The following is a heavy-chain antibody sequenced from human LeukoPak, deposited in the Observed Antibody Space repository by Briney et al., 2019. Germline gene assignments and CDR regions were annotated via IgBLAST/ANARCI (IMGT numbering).Heavy chain of an antibody. Sequence: GGSLRLSCAASKFIFSDYGMHWVRQAPGKGLEWVAIIWYDGSDEYYADSVKGRFTISRDNSKNTLYLQMKSLTTEDTAVYYCAKGGGELGSGSLDYWGQGTLVTVSS. D-gene: IGHD3-10*01. CDR2: IWYDGSDE. CDR1: KFIFSDYG. J-gene: IGHJ4*02. CDR3: AKGGGELGSGSLDY. V-gene: IGHV3-30*02.